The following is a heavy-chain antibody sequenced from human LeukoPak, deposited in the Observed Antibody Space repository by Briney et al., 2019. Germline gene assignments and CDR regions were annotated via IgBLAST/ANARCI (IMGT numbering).Heavy chain of an antibody. V-gene: IGHV4-34*01. D-gene: IGHD2-2*01. Sequence: SETLSLTCAVYGGSFSGYYWSWIRQPPGKGLEWIGEINHSGSTNYNPSLKSRVTISVDTSKNQFSLKLGSVTAADTAVYYCARDPGGSIVVVPAAKEGYGMDVWGQGTTVTVSS. J-gene: IGHJ6*02. CDR1: GGSFSGYY. CDR3: ARDPGGSIVVVPAAKEGYGMDV. CDR2: INHSGST.